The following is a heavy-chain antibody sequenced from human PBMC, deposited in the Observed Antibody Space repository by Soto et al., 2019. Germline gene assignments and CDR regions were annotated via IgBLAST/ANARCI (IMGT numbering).Heavy chain of an antibody. V-gene: IGHV3-23*01. Sequence: ELQVLESGGGLVQPGGSLRLTCAASGFTLSEYGTSWVRQAPGKGLEWVSFVSGSGDSTYYTGSVKGRFTISRDSSKNTVCLQKNSLRAEDTSVYDCATSNYGERDWGQGTLVTVSS. CDR3: ATSNYGERD. D-gene: IGHD3-10*01. J-gene: IGHJ4*02. CDR1: GFTLSEYG. CDR2: VSGSGDST.